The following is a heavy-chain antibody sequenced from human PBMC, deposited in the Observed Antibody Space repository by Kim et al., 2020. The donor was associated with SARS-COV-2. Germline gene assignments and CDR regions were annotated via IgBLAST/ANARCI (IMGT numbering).Heavy chain of an antibody. CDR3: ARDTKKLGLPPYFFDL. V-gene: IGHV3-11*01. D-gene: IGHD1-7*01. CDR1: GFTFSYYF. Sequence: GGSLRLSCAASGFTFSYYFMSWVRHLPGKGLEWVSYIDSSETVSHYADSVKGRFTISRDNAKNSVFLQMNNLRAEDTGVYYCARDTKKLGLPPYFFDLWGRGTLVTVSS. CDR2: IDSSETVS. J-gene: IGHJ2*01.